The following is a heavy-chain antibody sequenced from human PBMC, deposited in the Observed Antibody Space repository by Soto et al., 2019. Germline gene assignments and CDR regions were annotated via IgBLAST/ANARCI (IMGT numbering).Heavy chain of an antibody. V-gene: IGHV3-74*01. CDR3: SRGPRYSATDV. CDR2: VNSDGRTT. D-gene: IGHD2-15*01. J-gene: IGHJ6*02. CDR1: GFTFSSYT. Sequence: PGGSLRLSCAASGFTFSSYTMSWVRQAPGKGLDWVSRVNSDGRTTNYADSVKGRFSISRDNARNTLYLQMNSLRTEDTAVYYCSRGPRYSATDVWGQGTTVTVSS.